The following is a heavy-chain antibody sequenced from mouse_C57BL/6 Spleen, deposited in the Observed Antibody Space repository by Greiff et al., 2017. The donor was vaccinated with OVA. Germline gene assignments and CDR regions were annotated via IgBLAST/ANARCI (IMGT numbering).Heavy chain of an antibody. CDR3: ALYYGSSWFAY. D-gene: IGHD1-1*01. CDR2: IDPSDSYT. Sequence: QVQLKQPGAELVKPGASVKLSCKASGYTFTSYWMQWVKQRPGQGLEWIGEIDPSDSYTNYKQKFKGKATLTVDTSSSTAYMQLSSLTSEDSAVYYCALYYGSSWFAYWGQGTLVTVSA. CDR1: GYTFTSYW. J-gene: IGHJ3*01. V-gene: IGHV1-50*01.